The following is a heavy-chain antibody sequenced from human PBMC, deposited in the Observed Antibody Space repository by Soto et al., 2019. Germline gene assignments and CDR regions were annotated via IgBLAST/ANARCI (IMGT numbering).Heavy chain of an antibody. CDR2: ISYDGSNK. Sequence: QVQLVESGGGVVQPGRSLRLSCAASGFTFSSYGMHWVRQAPGKGLEWVAVISYDGSNKYYADSVKGRFTISRDNSKNTLYMQMNSLRAEDTAVYYSAIDRRTNYSYGMDVWGQGTTVTVSS. CDR1: GFTFSSYG. V-gene: IGHV3-30*03. CDR3: AIDRRTNYSYGMDV. J-gene: IGHJ6*02.